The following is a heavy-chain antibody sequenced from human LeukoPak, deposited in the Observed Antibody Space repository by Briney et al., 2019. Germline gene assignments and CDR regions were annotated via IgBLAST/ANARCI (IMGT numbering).Heavy chain of an antibody. CDR3: AAFRDGYHGRTDY. CDR2: IYSGGST. Sequence: GGSLRLSCAASGFTVSSNYMSWVRQAPGKGLEWVSVIYSGGSTYYADSVKGRFTISRDNSKNTLYLQMNSLRAEDTAVYYCAAFRDGYHGRTDYWGQGTLVTVSP. V-gene: IGHV3-66*01. D-gene: IGHD2-21*01. CDR1: GFTVSSNY. J-gene: IGHJ4*02.